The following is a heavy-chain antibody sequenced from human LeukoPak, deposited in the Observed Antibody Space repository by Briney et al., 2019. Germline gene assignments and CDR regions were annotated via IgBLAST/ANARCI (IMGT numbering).Heavy chain of an antibody. CDR2: INPNSGGT. CDR1: GYTFTYYY. D-gene: IGHD2-2*01. Sequence: ASVKVSCKASGYTFTYYYMHWVRQAPGHGLEWMGWINPNSGGTIYAQKFQGRVTMTRDTSISTAYLELSRLTSDDTAVYYCARDGACSSASCQNFDYWGQGTLVTVSS. CDR3: ARDGACSSASCQNFDY. V-gene: IGHV1-2*02. J-gene: IGHJ4*02.